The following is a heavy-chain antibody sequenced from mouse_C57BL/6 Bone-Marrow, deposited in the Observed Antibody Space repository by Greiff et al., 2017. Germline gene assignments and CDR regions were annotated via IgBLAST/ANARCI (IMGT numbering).Heavy chain of an antibody. D-gene: IGHD1-1*01. J-gene: IGHJ1*03. CDR2: IDPNSGGT. Sequence: VQLQQSGAELVKPGASVKLSCKASGYTFTSYWMHWVKQRPGRGLEWIGRIDPNSGGTKYNEKFKSKATLTVDKPSSTAYMQLSSLTSEDSAVYYCARSYYGSSYPYWYFDVWGTGTTVTVSS. CDR3: ARSYYGSSYPYWYFDV. V-gene: IGHV1-72*01. CDR1: GYTFTSYW.